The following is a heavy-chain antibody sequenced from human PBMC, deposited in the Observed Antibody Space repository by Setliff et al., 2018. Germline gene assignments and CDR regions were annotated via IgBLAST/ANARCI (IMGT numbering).Heavy chain of an antibody. J-gene: IGHJ3*02. V-gene: IGHV3-9*01. CDR3: ARGGVTNYYDSSGIPDAFDI. D-gene: IGHD3-22*01. CDR1: GFTFDDYT. Sequence: SGGSLRLSCAASGFTFDDYTMHWVRQAPGKGLEWVSGISWNSGIVAYADSVKGRFTISRDNAKNSLYLQMNSLRAEDTAVYYCARGGVTNYYDSSGIPDAFDIWGQGTMVTVSS. CDR2: ISWNSGIV.